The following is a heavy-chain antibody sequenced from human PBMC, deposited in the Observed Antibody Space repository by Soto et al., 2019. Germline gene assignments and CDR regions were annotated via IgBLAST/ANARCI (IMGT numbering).Heavy chain of an antibody. CDR2: MNPNSGNT. Sequence: SSVKVSCKASGYTFTSYDINWVRQATGQGLEWMGWMNPNSGNTGYAQKFQGRVTMTRNTSISTAYMELSSLRSEDTAVYYCARGVWYYYASSGYSSAFYIWGQ. V-gene: IGHV1-8*01. CDR3: ARGVWYYYASSGYSSAFYI. D-gene: IGHD3-22*01. J-gene: IGHJ3*02. CDR1: GYTFTSYD.